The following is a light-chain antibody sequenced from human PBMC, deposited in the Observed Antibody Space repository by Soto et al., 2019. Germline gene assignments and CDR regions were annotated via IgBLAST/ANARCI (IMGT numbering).Light chain of an antibody. J-gene: IGLJ1*01. Sequence: QSVLTQPASVSGSPGQSITISCTGTRSDIGSYNSIAWYQQHPGKAPRVMIFEVTKRPSGISNRFSGSKSGSTASLTISGLQAEDEADYFCFSFTRSSTYVFGSGTKVTVL. CDR2: EVT. V-gene: IGLV2-23*02. CDR1: RSDIGSYNS. CDR3: FSFTRSSTYV.